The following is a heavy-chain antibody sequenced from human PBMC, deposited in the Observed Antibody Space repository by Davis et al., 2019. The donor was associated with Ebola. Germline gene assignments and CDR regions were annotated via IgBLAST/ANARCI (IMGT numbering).Heavy chain of an antibody. V-gene: IGHV3-7*03. Sequence: GGSLRLSCAASGFTFSSYAMHWVRQAPGKGLEWVANIKEDGTEKKYLDSLKGRFAISRDNAKNSLYLQMNSLRAEDTAVYFCARGLGDYLLYGVGYYYYAMDVWGQGTTVTVSS. CDR1: GFTFSSYA. J-gene: IGHJ6*02. CDR2: IKEDGTEK. D-gene: IGHD4-17*01. CDR3: ARGLGDYLLYGVGYYYYAMDV.